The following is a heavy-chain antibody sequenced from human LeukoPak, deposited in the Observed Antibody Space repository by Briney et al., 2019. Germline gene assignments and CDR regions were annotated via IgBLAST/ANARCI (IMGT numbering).Heavy chain of an antibody. Sequence: SETLSLTCTVSGGSISSYYWSWIRQPAGKGLEWIGRIYTSGSTNYNPSLKSRVTMSVDTSKNQFSLKLSSVTAADTAVYYCARHQDSGHSYGKFDYWGQGTLVTVSS. V-gene: IGHV4-4*07. D-gene: IGHD5-18*01. CDR3: ARHQDSGHSYGKFDY. CDR1: GGSISSYY. J-gene: IGHJ4*02. CDR2: IYTSGST.